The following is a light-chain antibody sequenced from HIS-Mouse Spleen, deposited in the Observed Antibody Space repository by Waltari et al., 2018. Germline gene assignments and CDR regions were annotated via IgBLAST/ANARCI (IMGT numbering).Light chain of an antibody. CDR2: WAS. CDR3: QQYYSTPWT. Sequence: DIVMTQSPDSLAVSLGERATINCKSSQSVLYSSNNKNYLAWYQQKPGQPPKLLIYWASTRESVVPDRFSGRGSGTDFTLTISSLQAEDVAVYYCQQYYSTPWTFGQGTKVEIK. V-gene: IGKV4-1*01. J-gene: IGKJ1*01. CDR1: QSVLYSSNNKNY.